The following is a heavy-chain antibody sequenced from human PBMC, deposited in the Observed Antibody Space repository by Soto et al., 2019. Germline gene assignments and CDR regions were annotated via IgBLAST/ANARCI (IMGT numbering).Heavy chain of an antibody. CDR1: GGSIDSYY. Sequence: SETLSLTCTVSGGSIDSYYWTWIRQPPGKGLEWIGYVYYSGSIYYNPSLKSRVTISVDTSKNQFSLKLSSVTAAETAVYYCARQSSGWYNWFDPWGQGTLVTVSS. J-gene: IGHJ5*02. V-gene: IGHV4-59*04. CDR2: VYYSGSI. D-gene: IGHD6-19*01. CDR3: ARQSSGWYNWFDP.